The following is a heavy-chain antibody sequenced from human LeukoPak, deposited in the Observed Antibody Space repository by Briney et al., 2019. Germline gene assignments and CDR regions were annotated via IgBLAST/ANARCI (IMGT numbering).Heavy chain of an antibody. Sequence: ALVKVSCKASGYTFTSYGISWVRQAPGQGLEWMGWISAYNGNTNYAQKLQGRVTMTTDTSTSTAYMELRSLRSDDTAVYYCASCSYYDFWSGSQRVDAFDIWGQGTMVTVSS. CDR2: ISAYNGNT. V-gene: IGHV1-18*01. D-gene: IGHD3-3*01. CDR1: GYTFTSYG. J-gene: IGHJ3*02. CDR3: ASCSYYDFWSGSQRVDAFDI.